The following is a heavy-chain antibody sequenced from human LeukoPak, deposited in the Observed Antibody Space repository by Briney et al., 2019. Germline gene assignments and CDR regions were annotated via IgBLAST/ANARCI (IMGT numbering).Heavy chain of an antibody. CDR2: ISYDGSNK. J-gene: IGHJ3*02. D-gene: IGHD3-10*01. V-gene: IGHV3-30*03. CDR1: GFTFSSYG. CDR3: ARDRLWFGELSDAFDI. Sequence: GGSLRLSCAASGFTFSSYGMHWVRQAPGKGLEWVAVISYDGSNKYYADSVKGRFTISRDNSKNTLYLQMNSLRAEDTAVYYCARDRLWFGELSDAFDIWGQGTMVTVSS.